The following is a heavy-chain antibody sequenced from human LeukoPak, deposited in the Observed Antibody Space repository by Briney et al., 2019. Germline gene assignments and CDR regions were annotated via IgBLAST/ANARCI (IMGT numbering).Heavy chain of an antibody. J-gene: IGHJ3*02. V-gene: IGHV3-73*01. D-gene: IGHD1-26*01. CDR3: TSSGSYLDAFDI. CDR1: GFTFRGSA. CDR2: IRSKANNYAT. Sequence: GGSLRLSCAASGFTFRGSAMHWVRQASGKGLEWVGRIRSKANNYATASAASVKGRFTFSRDDSKNTAYLQMNSLKTEDTAVYYCTSSGSYLDAFDIWGQGTVVTVSS.